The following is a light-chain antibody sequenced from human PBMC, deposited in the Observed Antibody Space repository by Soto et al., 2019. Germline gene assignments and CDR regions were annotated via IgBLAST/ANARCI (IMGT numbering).Light chain of an antibody. CDR1: QSISYW. Sequence: DIQMTQPPSTLSASVGDRVTITCRASQSISYWLAWYQQKPGKAPKLLIYMASSLESGVPPRFSGSGAGTEFTLTISSLQPDDFATYYCQQYNSQATFGQGTKVDIK. CDR3: QQYNSQAT. J-gene: IGKJ1*01. CDR2: MAS. V-gene: IGKV1-5*03.